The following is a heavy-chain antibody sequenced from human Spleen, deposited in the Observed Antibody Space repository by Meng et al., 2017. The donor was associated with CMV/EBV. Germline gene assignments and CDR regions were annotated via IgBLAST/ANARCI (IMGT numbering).Heavy chain of an antibody. V-gene: IGHV4-39*07. CDR2: VFYSGTT. CDR1: CGSISSTTCY. Sequence: CGSISSTTCYWDWIRQPPGKGLEWIGSVFYSGTTYYSPSLESRVSISVDTSNNHFSLNLRSLTSADTAVYFCASRLFAPGRKYYFDYWGQGTLVTVSS. J-gene: IGHJ4*02. D-gene: IGHD6-6*01. CDR3: ASRLFAPGRKYYFDY.